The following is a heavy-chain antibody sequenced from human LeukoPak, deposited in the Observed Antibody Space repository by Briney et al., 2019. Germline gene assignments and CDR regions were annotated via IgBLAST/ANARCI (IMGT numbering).Heavy chain of an antibody. V-gene: IGHV3-21*01. CDR1: GFTFSSYS. CDR2: ISSSSSHI. J-gene: IGHJ3*02. Sequence: GGSLRLSCAASGFTFSSYSMNWVRQAPGKGLEWVSSISSSSSHIYYADSVKGRFTISRDNAKNSLYLQMNSLRTEDTAVYYCARGRGYEFDAFDIWGQGTMVTVSS. CDR3: ARGRGYEFDAFDI. D-gene: IGHD5-12*01.